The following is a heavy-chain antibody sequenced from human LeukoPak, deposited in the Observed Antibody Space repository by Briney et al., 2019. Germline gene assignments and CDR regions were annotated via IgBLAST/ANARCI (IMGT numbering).Heavy chain of an antibody. D-gene: IGHD6-19*01. CDR2: NNPYSGGT. CDR3: ARGRYSSGWYRFSDY. V-gene: IGHV1-2*02. Sequence: ASVKVSCKASGYTFSDYYMHWVRQAPGQGLEWMGWNNPYSGGTNYAQKFQGRVTMTRDTSISTAYMELSRLRSDDTAVYYCARGRYSSGWYRFSDYWGQGTLVTVSS. J-gene: IGHJ4*02. CDR1: GYTFSDYY.